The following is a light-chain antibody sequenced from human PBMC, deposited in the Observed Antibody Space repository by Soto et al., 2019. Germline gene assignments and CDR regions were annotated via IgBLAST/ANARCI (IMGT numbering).Light chain of an antibody. V-gene: IGLV2-23*01. CDR1: SSDVGSFNL. CDR2: EGS. J-gene: IGLJ1*01. Sequence: QSALPQPASVSGSPGQSITISCTRTSSDVGSFNLVSWYQQHPGKAPKLIIYEGSRRPSGVSNRFSGSKSGNTASLTISGLQAGDEADYYCCSYAGSSTSYVFGTGTKVTVL. CDR3: CSYAGSSTSYV.